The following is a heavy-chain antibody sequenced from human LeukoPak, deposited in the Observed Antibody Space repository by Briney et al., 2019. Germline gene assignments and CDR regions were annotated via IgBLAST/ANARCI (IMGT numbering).Heavy chain of an antibody. D-gene: IGHD3-10*01. CDR3: AREPATMVRGVLLGRFDP. CDR1: GGTFSSYA. Sequence: SVKVSCKASGGTFSSYAISWVRQAPGQGLEWMGGIIPIFGTANYAQKFQGRVTITADESTSTAYMELRRLRSDDTAVYYCAREPATMVRGVLLGRFDPWGQGTLVPVSS. V-gene: IGHV1-69*13. CDR2: IIPIFGTA. J-gene: IGHJ5*02.